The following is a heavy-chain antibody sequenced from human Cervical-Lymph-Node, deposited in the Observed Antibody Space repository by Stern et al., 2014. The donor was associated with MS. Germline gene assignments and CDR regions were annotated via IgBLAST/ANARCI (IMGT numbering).Heavy chain of an antibody. V-gene: IGHV3-30*18. CDR3: SKQGL. CDR2: ISYDGSRK. Sequence: VQLVESGGGVVRPGRSLRLSCEGSGFNFSNSGIHWVRQAPGKGLEWVAVISYDGSRKYYADSVKGRFTISRDNSKNKLFLQMNNVTGDDAGVYFCSKQGLWGQGTLVTVSS. CDR1: GFNFSNSG. J-gene: IGHJ4*02.